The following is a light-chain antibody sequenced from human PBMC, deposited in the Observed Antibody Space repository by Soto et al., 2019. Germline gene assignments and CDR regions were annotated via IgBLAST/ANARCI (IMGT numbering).Light chain of an antibody. V-gene: IGKV3D-20*02. CDR2: GAF. CDR1: QSIRSNY. J-gene: IGKJ3*01. Sequence: IVLQQSTGTLSLSPGERAPLSCRASQSIRSNYLAWYQQKPGQAPRFLIYGAFSRATGIPDRFSGSGSGTDFTLTISSLEPEDFAVYYCQHRNNWPFTFGPGSKVAVK. CDR3: QHRNNWPFT.